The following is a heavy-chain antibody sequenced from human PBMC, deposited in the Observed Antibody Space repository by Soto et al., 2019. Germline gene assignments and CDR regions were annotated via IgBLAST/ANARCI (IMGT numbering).Heavy chain of an antibody. D-gene: IGHD6-13*01. Sequence: QVQLVQSGAEVKKPGASVKVSCKASGYTFTSYGITWVRQAPGQGLEWMGWINPYNGNTNYAQKLQGRVTMTTYTPTSTAYKELRSLRSDDTAVYYCARTDSRPQDFDYWGQGTLVSVSS. V-gene: IGHV1-18*01. CDR3: ARTDSRPQDFDY. J-gene: IGHJ4*02. CDR2: INPYNGNT. CDR1: GYTFTSYG.